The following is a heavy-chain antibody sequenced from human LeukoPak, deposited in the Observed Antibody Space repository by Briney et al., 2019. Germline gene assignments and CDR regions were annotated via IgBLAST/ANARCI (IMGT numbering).Heavy chain of an antibody. CDR3: ARNVGHYYDSGHIRGFDY. CDR1: GGSFSGYY. Sequence: SETLSLTCAVYGGSFSGYYWSWIRQPPGKGLEWIGEINHSGSTNYNPSLKSRVTISVDTSKNQFSLKLSSVTAADTAVYYCARNVGHYYDSGHIRGFDYWGQGTLVTVSS. V-gene: IGHV4-34*01. J-gene: IGHJ4*02. CDR2: INHSGST. D-gene: IGHD3-22*01.